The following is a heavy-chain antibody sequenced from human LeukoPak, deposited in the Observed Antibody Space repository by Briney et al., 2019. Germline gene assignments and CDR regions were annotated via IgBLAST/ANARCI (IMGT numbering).Heavy chain of an antibody. V-gene: IGHV1-69*05. J-gene: IGHJ2*01. Sequence: KISGKSSEDSLSGYAISWVRQAHGQGIEWMGGIIPIFGTANYAQKFQGRVTITTDESTSTAYMELSSLRSEDTAVYYCARGRDGWYFDLWGRGTLVTVSS. CDR1: EDSLSGYA. CDR3: ARGRDGWYFDL. CDR2: IIPIFGTA.